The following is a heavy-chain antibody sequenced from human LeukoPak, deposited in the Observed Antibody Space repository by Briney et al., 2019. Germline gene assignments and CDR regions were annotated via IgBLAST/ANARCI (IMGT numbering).Heavy chain of an antibody. V-gene: IGHV4-34*01. CDR3: ARGILRITIFGVGPDAFDI. CDR1: GGSFSGYY. J-gene: IGHJ3*02. Sequence: PSETLSLTCAVYGGSFSGYYWSWIRQPPGKGLEWIGEINHSGSTNYNPSLKSRVAISVDTSKNQFSLKLSSVTAADTAVYYCARGILRITIFGVGPDAFDIWGQGTMVTVSS. D-gene: IGHD3-3*01. CDR2: INHSGST.